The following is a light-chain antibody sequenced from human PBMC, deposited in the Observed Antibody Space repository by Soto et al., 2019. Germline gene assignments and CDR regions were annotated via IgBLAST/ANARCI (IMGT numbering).Light chain of an antibody. CDR3: QSYASSRSGHVV. J-gene: IGLJ2*01. CDR2: GSS. CDR1: SSNIGAGYD. Sequence: QSVLTQPPSVSGAPGQRVTISCTGSSSNIGAGYDVHWYQQLPGTAPKLLIYGSSNRPSGVPDRFSGSKSGTSASLAITGLQAEDEAEYYCQSYASSRSGHVVFGGGTKLTVL. V-gene: IGLV1-40*01.